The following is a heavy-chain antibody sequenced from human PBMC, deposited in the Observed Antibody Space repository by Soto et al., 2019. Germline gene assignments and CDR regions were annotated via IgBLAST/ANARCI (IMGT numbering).Heavy chain of an antibody. CDR2: FDPEDGET. CDR1: GYTLTELS. CDR3: ATALGYCSGGSCAAFFDY. D-gene: IGHD2-15*01. Sequence: QVQLVQSGAEVKKPGASVKVSCKVSGYTLTELSMHWVRQAPGKGLEWMGGFDPEDGETIYAQQFQGRVTMTEDTSTDTAYMELSSLRSEDTAVYYCATALGYCSGGSCAAFFDYWGQGTLVTVSS. J-gene: IGHJ4*02. V-gene: IGHV1-24*01.